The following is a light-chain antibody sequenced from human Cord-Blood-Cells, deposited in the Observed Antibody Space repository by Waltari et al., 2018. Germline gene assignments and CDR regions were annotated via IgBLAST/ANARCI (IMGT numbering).Light chain of an antibody. V-gene: IGKV1-33*01. CDR1: QDISNY. CDR3: QQYDNLPFT. CDR2: DAS. Sequence: DIQMTQSQSSLSASVGDSVTITCQASQDISNYLNWYQQKPGKAPKLLIYDASNLETGVPSRFSGSGSGTDFTFTISSLQPEDIATYYCQQYDNLPFTFCPGTKVDIK. J-gene: IGKJ3*01.